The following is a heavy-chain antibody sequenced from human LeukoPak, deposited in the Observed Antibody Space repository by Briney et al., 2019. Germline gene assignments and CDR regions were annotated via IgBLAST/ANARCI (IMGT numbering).Heavy chain of an antibody. J-gene: IGHJ5*02. Sequence: SVKVSCKASGGTFSSYTISWVRQAPGQGLEWMGRIIPILGIANYAQKFQGRVTITADKSTSTAYMELSSLRSEDTAVYYCADLWHSSSSHWFDPWGQGTLVTVSS. V-gene: IGHV1-69*02. CDR1: GGTFSSYT. CDR2: IIPILGIA. CDR3: ADLWHSSSSHWFDP. D-gene: IGHD6-6*01.